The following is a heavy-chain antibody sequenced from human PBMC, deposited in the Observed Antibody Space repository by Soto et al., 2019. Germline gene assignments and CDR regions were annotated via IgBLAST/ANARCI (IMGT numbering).Heavy chain of an antibody. CDR1: GGSINSDGYY. J-gene: IGHJ4*02. Sequence: QVQLQESGPGLVKPSQTLSLTCTVSGGSINSDGYYWNWIRQHPGKGLEWIGYIYYSGSTNYKPSLTSRIIIAVDTPTNQFSLNLNSVTAADTAIYYCARSRVSLVRGVIITWGQGTLVTVSS. V-gene: IGHV4-31*03. D-gene: IGHD3-10*01. CDR2: IYYSGST. CDR3: ARSRVSLVRGVIIT.